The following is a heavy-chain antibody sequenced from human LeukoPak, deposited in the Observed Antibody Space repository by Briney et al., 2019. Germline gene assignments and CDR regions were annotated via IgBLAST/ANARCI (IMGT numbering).Heavy chain of an antibody. Sequence: GGSLRLSCAASGFTFSNYGMHWVRQAPGKGLEWVAFIRYDGSNKYFADSLKGRFTISRDNAKNSLFLQMNSLTADDTAVYYCARERTTIVSGTTIGAYWGQGTLVTVSS. CDR2: IRYDGSNK. CDR3: ARERTTIVSGTTIGAY. V-gene: IGHV3-30*02. CDR1: GFTFSNYG. J-gene: IGHJ4*02. D-gene: IGHD2/OR15-2a*01.